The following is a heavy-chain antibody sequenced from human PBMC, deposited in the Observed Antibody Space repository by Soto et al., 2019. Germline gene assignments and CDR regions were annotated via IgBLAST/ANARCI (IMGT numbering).Heavy chain of an antibody. D-gene: IGHD3-10*01. CDR3: ARHNYGSGSTYFDY. V-gene: IGHV4-59*08. CDR1: GGSIISYY. Sequence: SETLSLTCTVSGGSIISYYWSWIRQPPGKGLEWIGYIYYSGSTNYNPSLKSRVTISADTSKNQFSLKLNPMTAADTAVYYCARHNYGSGSTYFDYWGQGTLVTVSS. CDR2: IYYSGST. J-gene: IGHJ4*02.